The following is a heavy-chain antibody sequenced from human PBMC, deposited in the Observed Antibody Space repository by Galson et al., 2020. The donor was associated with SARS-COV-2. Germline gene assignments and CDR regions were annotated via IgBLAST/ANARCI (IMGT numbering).Heavy chain of an antibody. D-gene: IGHD6-13*01. V-gene: IGHV3-48*03. J-gene: IGHJ3*01. CDR1: GFIFTNYE. Sequence: QLGESLKISCAASGFIFTNYEMNWVRQAPGKGLEWVSYISDSGTNIYYADSVKGRFTISRDNTKNSVYLQMTSVRAEDTAVYYCASPYLAAASFFGAFDLWGRGTMVTVSS. CDR3: ASPYLAAASFFGAFDL. CDR2: ISDSGTNI.